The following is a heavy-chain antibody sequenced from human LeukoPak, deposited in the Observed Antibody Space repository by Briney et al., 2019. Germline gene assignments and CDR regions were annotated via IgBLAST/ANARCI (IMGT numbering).Heavy chain of an antibody. D-gene: IGHD2-2*01. CDR3: ASRLYCSNTRCRNFPFAY. V-gene: IGHV1-69*13. CDR2: IIPIFGTA. J-gene: IGHJ4*02. CDR1: GGTFSSYA. Sequence: SVKVSCKASGGTFSSYAINRVRQAPGQGLEWMGGIIPIFGTANYAQKFQDRVTITADESTSTAYMELSSLRSEDTAIYYCASRLYCSNTRCRNFPFAYWGQGTLVTVSS.